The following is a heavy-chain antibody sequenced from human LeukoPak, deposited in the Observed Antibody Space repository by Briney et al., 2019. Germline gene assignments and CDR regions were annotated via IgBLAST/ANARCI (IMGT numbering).Heavy chain of an antibody. D-gene: IGHD6-19*01. CDR2: INPSGGST. J-gene: IGHJ5*02. CDR3: ARDSAGGWYDWFDP. CDR1: GSTFTSYD. V-gene: IGHV1-46*01. Sequence: ASVTVSCNSSGSTFTSYDIHWVRQPPGQGHERKGIINPSGGSTSYAYKFQGRVTMTRDTSTSTVYMELSSLRSEYTAVYYCARDSAGGWYDWFDPWGQGTLVTVSS.